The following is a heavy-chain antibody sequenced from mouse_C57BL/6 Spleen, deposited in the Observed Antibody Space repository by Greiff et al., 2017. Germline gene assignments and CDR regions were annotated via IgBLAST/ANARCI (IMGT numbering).Heavy chain of an antibody. V-gene: IGHV2-9-1*01. J-gene: IGHJ2*01. CDR2: IWTGGGT. D-gene: IGHD4-1*01. CDR1: GFSLTSYA. CDR3: ARTWNWEGPSFDY. Sequence: VQLQQSGPGLVAPSQSLSITCTVSGFSLTSYAISWVRQPPGKGLEWLGVIWTGGGTNYNSALKSRLSISKDNSKSQVFLKMNSLQTDDTARYYCARTWNWEGPSFDYWGQGTTLTVSS.